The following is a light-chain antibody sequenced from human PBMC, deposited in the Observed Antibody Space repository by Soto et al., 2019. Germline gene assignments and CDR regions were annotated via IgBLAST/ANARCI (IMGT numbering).Light chain of an antibody. CDR1: QSVTTY. CDR3: LQSDSHPPT. V-gene: IGKV1-39*01. J-gene: IGKJ5*01. CDR2: CAS. Sequence: DIQMTQSPSSLSASVGDRVTITCRASQSVTTYLNWYQHKPVKAPQLLSYCASRLQSGVPSRFSASASATDFALTITSLQPEDFATYYCLQSDSHPPTFGQVTRLLIK.